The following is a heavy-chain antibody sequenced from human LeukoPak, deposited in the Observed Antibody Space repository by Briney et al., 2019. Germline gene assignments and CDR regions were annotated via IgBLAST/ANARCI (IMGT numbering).Heavy chain of an antibody. CDR2: ISTSGSTI. Sequence: TGGSLRLSRVVSGITFSSYEMNWVRQAPGKGLEWVSYISTSGSTIYYADSVKGRFTISRDNAKNSLYLQMNGLRAEDTATYYCASPQWLAFWGQGTLVTVPS. D-gene: IGHD6-19*01. V-gene: IGHV3-48*03. CDR3: ASPQWLAF. CDR1: GITFSSYE. J-gene: IGHJ4*02.